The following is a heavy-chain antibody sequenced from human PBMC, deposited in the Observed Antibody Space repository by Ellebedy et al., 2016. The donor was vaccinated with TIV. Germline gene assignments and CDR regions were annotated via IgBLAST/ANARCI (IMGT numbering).Heavy chain of an antibody. CDR3: AGRASYGDYAVQVNPWFDP. D-gene: IGHD4-17*01. V-gene: IGHV3-7*01. Sequence: PGGSLRLSCAASGFNFRSYWMTWVRQAPRKGLEWVAKIRQEGDEIYYVESVKGRFTISRDNAKNSLFLQMNSLRVEDTAVYYCAGRASYGDYAVQVNPWFDPWGQGTLVTVSS. CDR2: IRQEGDEI. J-gene: IGHJ5*02. CDR1: GFNFRSYW.